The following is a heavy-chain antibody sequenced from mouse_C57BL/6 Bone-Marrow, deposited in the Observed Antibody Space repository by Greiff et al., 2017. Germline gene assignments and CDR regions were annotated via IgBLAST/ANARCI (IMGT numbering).Heavy chain of an antibody. Sequence: VQLKQSVAELVRPGASVKLSCTASGFNIKNTYMHWVKQRPEQGLEWIGRIDPANGNTKYAPKFQGKATITADTSSNTAYLQLSSLTSEDTAIYYCARNIGPTGGSYWYFDVWGTGTTVTVSS. CDR3: ARNIGPTGGSYWYFDV. CDR2: IDPANGNT. V-gene: IGHV14-3*01. CDR1: GFNIKNTY. D-gene: IGHD1-1*02. J-gene: IGHJ1*03.